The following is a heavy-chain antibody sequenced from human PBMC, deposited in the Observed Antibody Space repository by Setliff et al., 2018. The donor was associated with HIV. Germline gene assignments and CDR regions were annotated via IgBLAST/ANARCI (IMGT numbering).Heavy chain of an antibody. D-gene: IGHD2-21*01. CDR2: IRGQAHGGTT. Sequence: GGSLRLSCTASGFTFGDYVMSWVRQAPGKGLEWVGFIRGQAHGGTTEYAASVKGRFTISRDDSKSIASLQMNSLKTEDTAVYYCTRDLSHIVVVMPRFRYWGQGTLVTVSS. CDR3: TRDLSHIVVVMPRFRY. V-gene: IGHV3-49*04. J-gene: IGHJ4*02. CDR1: GFTFGDYV.